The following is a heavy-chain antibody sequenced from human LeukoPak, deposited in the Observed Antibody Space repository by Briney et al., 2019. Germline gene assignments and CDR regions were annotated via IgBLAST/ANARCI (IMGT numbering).Heavy chain of an antibody. CDR2: LYYGGTT. V-gene: IGHV4-39*01. CDR3: ATLSPSIYGIVGARAAFDI. J-gene: IGHJ3*02. CDR1: GGSISTYAYS. D-gene: IGHD1-26*01. Sequence: SETLSLTCNVSGGSISTYAYSWAWIRQPPGGGLEWIGSLYYGGTTYHNPSCRSRVPISADTSQNQFSLKLSSVTAADTAVYYCATLSPSIYGIVGARAAFDIWGQGTMVTVSS.